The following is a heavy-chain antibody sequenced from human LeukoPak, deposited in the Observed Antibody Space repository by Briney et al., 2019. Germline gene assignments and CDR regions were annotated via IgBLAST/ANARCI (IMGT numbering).Heavy chain of an antibody. CDR3: AKCGTGTTDYFDC. Sequence: GGSLRLSCAASGFTFSSYSMTWVRQAPGKGLEWVSAISGSGGSTYYADSVKGRFTISRDNSKNTLYLQMNSLRAEDTAVYYCAKCGTGTTDYFDCWGQGTLVTVSS. V-gene: IGHV3-23*01. J-gene: IGHJ4*02. D-gene: IGHD1-7*01. CDR1: GFTFSSYS. CDR2: ISGSGGST.